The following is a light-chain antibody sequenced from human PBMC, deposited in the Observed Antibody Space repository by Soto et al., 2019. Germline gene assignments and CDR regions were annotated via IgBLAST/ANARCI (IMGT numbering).Light chain of an antibody. Sequence: SCLASQGIRNDLGWYQQKPGKAPKLLIFAASNLQGEVPSRFSGSGYGTDFTLTMSSLQPEDFATHYCQQDYNYPWTFGEGTKVDI. V-gene: IGKV1-6*01. J-gene: IGKJ1*01. CDR3: QQDYNYPWT. CDR1: QGIRND. CDR2: AAS.